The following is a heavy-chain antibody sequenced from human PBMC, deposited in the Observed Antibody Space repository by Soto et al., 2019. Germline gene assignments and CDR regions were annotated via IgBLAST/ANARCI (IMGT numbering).Heavy chain of an antibody. CDR2: ISGSGGST. V-gene: IGHV3-23*01. CDR1: GFTFSNYW. CDR3: ANFLDDYFDY. J-gene: IGHJ4*02. Sequence: GGSLRLSCAASGFTFSNYWIHWVRQAPGKGLEWVSAISGSGGSTYYADSVKGRFTISRDNSKNTLYLQMNSLRAEDTAVYYCANFLDDYFDYWGQGTLVTVSS.